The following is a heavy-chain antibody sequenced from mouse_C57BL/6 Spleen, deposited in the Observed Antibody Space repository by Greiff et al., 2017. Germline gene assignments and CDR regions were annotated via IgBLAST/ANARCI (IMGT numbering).Heavy chain of an antibody. V-gene: IGHV1-82*01. CDR3: ARDYGSSQGGYFDY. CDR1: GYAFSSSW. Sequence: QVQLQQSGPELVKPGASVKISCKASGYAFSSSWMNWVKQRPGKGLEWIGRIYPGDGDTTYNGKFKGKATLTADKSSSTAYMQLSSLTSEDSAVYFCARDYGSSQGGYFDYWGQGTTLTVSS. CDR2: IYPGDGDT. D-gene: IGHD1-1*01. J-gene: IGHJ2*01.